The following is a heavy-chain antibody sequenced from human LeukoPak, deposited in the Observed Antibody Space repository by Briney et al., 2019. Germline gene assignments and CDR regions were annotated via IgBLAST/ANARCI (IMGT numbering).Heavy chain of an antibody. V-gene: IGHV3-30*03. CDR3: ARHNISSSYDY. CDR1: GFTFSSYG. CDR2: ISYDGSNK. J-gene: IGHJ4*02. Sequence: GGSLRLSCAASGFTFSSYGMHWVRQAPGKGLEGVAVISYDGSNKYYADSVKGRFTISRDNSKNTLYLQMNSLRAEDTTVYYCARHNISSSYDYWGQGTLVTVSS. D-gene: IGHD6-13*01.